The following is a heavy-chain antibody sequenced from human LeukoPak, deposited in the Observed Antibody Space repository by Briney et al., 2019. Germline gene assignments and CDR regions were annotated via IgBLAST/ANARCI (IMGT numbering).Heavy chain of an antibody. V-gene: IGHV4-4*02. CDR3: ARNFWSGRKGRYFDY. Sequence: SETLSLTCAVSGGSISSSNWWSWVRQPPGKGLEWIGEIYHSGSTNYNPSLKSRVTISVDKPKNQFSLKLSSVTAADTAVYYCARNFWSGRKGRYFDYWGQGTLVTVSS. D-gene: IGHD3-3*01. CDR1: GGSISSSNW. CDR2: IYHSGST. J-gene: IGHJ4*02.